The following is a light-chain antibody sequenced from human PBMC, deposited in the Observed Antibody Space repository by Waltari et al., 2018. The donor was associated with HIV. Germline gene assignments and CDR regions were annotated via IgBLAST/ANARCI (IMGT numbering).Light chain of an antibody. CDR2: RNN. J-gene: IGLJ2*01. CDR3: ASWDDSLSVV. Sequence: QSALTQPPSASGTPGQRVTIPCSGSSSNIGRNYVSWYLQLPGTAPNLLIYRNNQRPSGVPDRFSGSKSGTSASLAISGLRSEDEADYYCASWDDSLSVVFGGGTKLTVL. CDR1: SSNIGRNY. V-gene: IGLV1-47*01.